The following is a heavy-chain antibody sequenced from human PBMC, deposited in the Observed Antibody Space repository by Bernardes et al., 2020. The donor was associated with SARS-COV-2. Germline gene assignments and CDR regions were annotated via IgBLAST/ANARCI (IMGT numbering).Heavy chain of an antibody. V-gene: IGHV3-66*02. CDR1: GFTVGTHY. J-gene: IGHJ4*02. Sequence: GSLRLSCAASGFTVGTHYMSWVGQAPGKGLEWVAVIQTGGNTYYADSVGGRFTISRDNSKNTLYLQMNSLRPEDTAIYYCARETDLDYWGQGTLVTVSS. CDR3: ARETDLDY. CDR2: IQTGGNT.